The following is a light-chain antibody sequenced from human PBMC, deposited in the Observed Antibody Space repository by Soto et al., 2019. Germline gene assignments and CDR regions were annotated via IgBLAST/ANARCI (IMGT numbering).Light chain of an antibody. CDR3: QHHSSWPLP. CDR1: QSVTSS. CDR2: VAS. J-gene: IGKJ4*01. Sequence: IVIKHLPSTLSMSHSKIATLSYRASQSVTSSLAWYQQKPGQAPRRLVYVASSRATGIPTRFSCSGSGTDFTLTIINLEPEDVAVYCCQHHSSWPLPFGGGTE. V-gene: IGKV3-11*01.